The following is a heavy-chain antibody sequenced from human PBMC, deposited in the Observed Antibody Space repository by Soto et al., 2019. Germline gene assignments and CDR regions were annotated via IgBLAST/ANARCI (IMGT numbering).Heavy chain of an antibody. V-gene: IGHV4-39*07. J-gene: IGHJ4*02. Sequence: SETLSLTCTVSGGSISSSSYYWGWIRQPPGKGLEWIGEIYHSGSTNYNPSLKSRVTISVDTSKNQFSLKLSSVTAADTAVYYCARSGRDCSSTSCTPGADDYWGQGTLVTVSS. CDR1: GGSISSSSYY. CDR2: IYHSGST. D-gene: IGHD2-2*01. CDR3: ARSGRDCSSTSCTPGADDY.